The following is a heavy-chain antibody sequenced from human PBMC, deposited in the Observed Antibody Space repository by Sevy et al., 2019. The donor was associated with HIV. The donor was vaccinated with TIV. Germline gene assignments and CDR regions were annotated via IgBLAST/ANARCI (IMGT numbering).Heavy chain of an antibody. D-gene: IGHD2-15*01. J-gene: IGHJ6*02. CDR1: AFTFSTYA. CDR3: AKDAGGCSGGNCYWATNYYGMDV. V-gene: IGHV3-30*18. CDR2: VSYDGRNR. Sequence: GGSLRLSCAASAFTFSTYAMHWVRQAPGKGLEWVAVVSYDGRNRHYADSVKGRFTISRDNSKNTLYLQMNSLRGEDTAVYYCAKDAGGCSGGNCYWATNYYGMDVWGQGTTVTVSS.